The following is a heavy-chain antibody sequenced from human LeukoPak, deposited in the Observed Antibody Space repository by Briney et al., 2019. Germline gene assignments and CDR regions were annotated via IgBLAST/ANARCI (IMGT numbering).Heavy chain of an antibody. Sequence: PGGSLRLSCAASGFTFSTYAMSWVRLAPGKGLEWVSGISGSGGSTYYADSVKGRFTSSRDNSNNTLYVQMNSLRVEDTAVYYCAKSGGLSGSGGLATDVWGQGTTVTVSS. J-gene: IGHJ6*02. D-gene: IGHD3-10*01. V-gene: IGHV3-23*01. CDR3: AKSGGLSGSGGLATDV. CDR1: GFTFSTYA. CDR2: ISGSGGST.